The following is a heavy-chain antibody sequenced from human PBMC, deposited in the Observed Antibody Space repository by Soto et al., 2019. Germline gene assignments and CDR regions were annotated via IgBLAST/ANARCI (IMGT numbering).Heavy chain of an antibody. D-gene: IGHD3-9*01. CDR1: GYTFTGNY. V-gene: IGHV1-2*04. Sequence: QVQLVQSGAEVKKPGASVKVSCKASGYTFTGNYIHWVRQAPGQGLEWMGWINPKSGITSYAQKFQGWVTMTRDTSLRTAYMELSRLRSDDTAVYYCARFETAFDYWGQGTRVTVSS. J-gene: IGHJ4*02. CDR2: INPKSGIT. CDR3: ARFETAFDY.